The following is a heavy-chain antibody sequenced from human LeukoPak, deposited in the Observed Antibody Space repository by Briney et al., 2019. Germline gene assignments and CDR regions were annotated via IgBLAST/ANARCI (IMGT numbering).Heavy chain of an antibody. V-gene: IGHV3-48*01. CDR1: GFTFSSNG. Sequence: GGSLRLSCAASGFTFSSNGMNWVRQAPGKGLEWVSYISATGGTIYYADSVKGRFTISRDNSKNTLYLQMNSLRAEDTAVYYCAREPENMIACDYWGQGTLVTVSS. CDR2: ISATGGTI. J-gene: IGHJ4*02. D-gene: IGHD2-21*01. CDR3: AREPENMIACDY.